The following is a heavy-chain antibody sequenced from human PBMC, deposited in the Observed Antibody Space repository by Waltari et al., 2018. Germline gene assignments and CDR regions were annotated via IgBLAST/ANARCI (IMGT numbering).Heavy chain of an antibody. CDR2: ISSRGRTI. J-gene: IGHJ6*02. D-gene: IGHD3-10*01. Sequence: QVQLVESGGGLVKPGGSLRLSCVGSGFIFNDYYMSWIRRAPGKGLELVSYISSRGRTIYYADSVKGRLTIFGDNAKNSLYLQMNSLRAEDTAVYFCARAWELPNYYYYGMDVWGQGTTVTVSS. CDR1: GFIFNDYY. CDR3: ARAWELPNYYYYGMDV. V-gene: IGHV3-11*01.